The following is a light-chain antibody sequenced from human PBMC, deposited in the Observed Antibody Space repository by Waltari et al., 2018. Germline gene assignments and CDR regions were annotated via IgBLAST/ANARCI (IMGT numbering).Light chain of an antibody. CDR3: QQLNGYPIT. J-gene: IGKJ5*01. Sequence: IQLTQSPSSLSASVGDRVIITCRASQGISSHLAWYQQKPGKAPKLLIYAASTLQSGVPSRFAGSGSGTDFTLTISSLQPEDFATYYCQQLNGYPITFGQGTRLEIK. CDR2: AAS. V-gene: IGKV1-9*01. CDR1: QGISSH.